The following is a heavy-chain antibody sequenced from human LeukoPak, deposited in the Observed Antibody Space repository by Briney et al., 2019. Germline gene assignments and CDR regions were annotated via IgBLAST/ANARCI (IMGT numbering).Heavy chain of an antibody. J-gene: IGHJ4*02. CDR3: ARVDCSGGSCYLRPFDY. CDR2: IWYDGSSK. CDR1: GFTFSSYA. V-gene: IGHV3-33*01. Sequence: PGRSLRLSCAASGFTFSSYAMHWVRQAPGKGLQWVAVIWYDGSSKYYADSVKGRFTISRDNSKNTLYLQMNSLRVEDTAVYHCARVDCSGGSCYLRPFDYWGQGTLVTVSS. D-gene: IGHD2-15*01.